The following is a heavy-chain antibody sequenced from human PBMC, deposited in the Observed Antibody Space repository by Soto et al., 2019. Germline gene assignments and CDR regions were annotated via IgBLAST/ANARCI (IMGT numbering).Heavy chain of an antibody. J-gene: IGHJ6*02. CDR2: INHSGST. D-gene: IGHD6-6*01. Sequence: TSETLSLTCAVYGGSFSGYYWSWIRQPPGKGLEWIGEINHSGSTNYNPSLKSRVTISVDTSKNQFSLKLSSVTAADTAVYYCARGAARREISYYYGMDVWGQGTTVTVSS. CDR1: GGSFSGYY. CDR3: ARGAARREISYYYGMDV. V-gene: IGHV4-34*01.